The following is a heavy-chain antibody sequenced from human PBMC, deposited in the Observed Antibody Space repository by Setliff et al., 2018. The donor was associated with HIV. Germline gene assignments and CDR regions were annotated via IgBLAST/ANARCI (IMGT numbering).Heavy chain of an antibody. D-gene: IGHD1-1*01. Sequence: PSETLSLTCAVYGGSFSNYYWSWIRQPPGKGLEWIGEINHSGSTNYNPSLKSRVSISVDRSKNHFSLNLSSVTAADTAVYYCARHRVEQRVSVGMDVWGQGTTVTVSS. J-gene: IGHJ6*02. CDR1: GGSFSNYY. CDR2: INHSGST. CDR3: ARHRVEQRVSVGMDV. V-gene: IGHV4-34*01.